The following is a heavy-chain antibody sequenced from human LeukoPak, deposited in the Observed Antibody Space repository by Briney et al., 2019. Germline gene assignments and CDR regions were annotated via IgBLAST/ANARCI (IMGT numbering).Heavy chain of an antibody. CDR3: AKMRGGTMVRGVILLNY. CDR2: ISGSGGST. CDR1: GFTFSSYA. V-gene: IGHV3-23*01. D-gene: IGHD3-10*01. J-gene: IGHJ4*02. Sequence: GGSLRLSCAASGFTFSSYAMSWVRQAPGKGLEGVSAISGSGGSTYYADSVKGRFTISRDNSKNTLYLQMNSLRAQDTAVYYCAKMRGGTMVRGVILLNYWGQGTLVTVSS.